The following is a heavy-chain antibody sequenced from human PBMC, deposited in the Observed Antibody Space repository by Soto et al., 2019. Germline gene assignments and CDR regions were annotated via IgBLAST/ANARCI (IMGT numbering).Heavy chain of an antibody. V-gene: IGHV3-23*01. D-gene: IGHD3-3*01. CDR2: ISGSGGST. CDR1: GFTFSSYA. CDR3: ASPHNDDFWSGYSGCDY. J-gene: IGHJ4*02. Sequence: GGSLRLSCAASGFTFSSYAMSWVRQAPGKGLEWVSAISGSGGSTYYADSVKGRFTISRDNSKNTLYLQMNSLRAEDTAVYYCASPHNDDFWSGYSGCDYWGQGTLVTVSS.